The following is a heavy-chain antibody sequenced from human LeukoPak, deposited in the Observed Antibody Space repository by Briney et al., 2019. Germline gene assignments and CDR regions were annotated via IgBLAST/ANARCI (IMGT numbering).Heavy chain of an antibody. V-gene: IGHV1-2*02. CDR3: ARMRGGGDHDYYYYMDV. CDR1: GYTFTGYY. J-gene: IGHJ6*03. D-gene: IGHD4-17*01. Sequence: ASVKVSCTASGYTFTGYYMHWVRQAPGQGLEWMGWINPNSGGTNYAQKFQGRVTMTRDTSISTAYMELSRLRSDDTAVYYCARMRGGGDHDYYYYMDVWGKGTTVTISS. CDR2: INPNSGGT.